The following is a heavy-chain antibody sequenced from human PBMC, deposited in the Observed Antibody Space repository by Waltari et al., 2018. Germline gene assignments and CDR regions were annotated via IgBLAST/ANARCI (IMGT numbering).Heavy chain of an antibody. J-gene: IGHJ4*02. CDR3: VKYSGFDYFFDY. CDR1: GFNFNNCN. CDR2: ISNDGRRE. V-gene: IGHV3-30*18. D-gene: IGHD5-12*01. Sequence: QIQLVESGGGVVQPGRSLTLSCAASGFNFNNCNMHWVRQAPGQGVESVAGISNDGRREDYADAVKSRFTVSRENSKNTLYLQINNLRDDDTAVYYCVKYSGFDYFFDYWGQGTLVSVSS.